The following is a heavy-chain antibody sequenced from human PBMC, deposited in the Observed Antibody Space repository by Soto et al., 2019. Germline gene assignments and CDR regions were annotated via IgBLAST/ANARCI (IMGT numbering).Heavy chain of an antibody. Sequence: EVMLEESGGAVVQPGGSLRLSCVVSGFTFEEHTIHWVRQAPGKGLEWISLLSWDGGTTYYAESVKGRFTISRDSGTNSVFLQMDSLLSEDTALYYCTRVQKKYRTNSGVDFDSWGQGTQVTVSS. CDR3: TRVQKKYRTNSGVDFDS. CDR1: GFTFEEHT. D-gene: IGHD5-12*01. CDR2: LSWDGGTT. J-gene: IGHJ4*02. V-gene: IGHV3-43*01.